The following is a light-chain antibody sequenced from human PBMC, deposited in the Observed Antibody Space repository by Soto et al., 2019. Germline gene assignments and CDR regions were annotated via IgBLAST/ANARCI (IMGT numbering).Light chain of an antibody. CDR1: QSLLQSNGYNY. J-gene: IGKJ5*01. V-gene: IGKV2-28*01. CDR2: LGS. Sequence: DIVMTQSPLSLPVTPGEPAAISCRSGQSLLQSNGYNYLDWYVQKPGQSPQLLIYLGSNRASGVPDRFSGSGSGTDFTLKISRVEAEDVGVYYCMQALQTPTFGQGTRLEIK. CDR3: MQALQTPT.